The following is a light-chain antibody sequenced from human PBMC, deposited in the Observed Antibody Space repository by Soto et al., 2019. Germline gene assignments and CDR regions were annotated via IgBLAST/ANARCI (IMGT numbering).Light chain of an antibody. J-gene: IGKJ4*01. Sequence: EIVMTQSPATLSVSPGERATLSCRASQGVSRKLAWYQHKPGQAPRLLISGASTGATGIPAGFSGSGSGTEFTLTISSLQSEDCAIYYCQQYHTWPITFGGGTKVDIK. CDR2: GAS. CDR3: QQYHTWPIT. V-gene: IGKV3-15*01. CDR1: QGVSRK.